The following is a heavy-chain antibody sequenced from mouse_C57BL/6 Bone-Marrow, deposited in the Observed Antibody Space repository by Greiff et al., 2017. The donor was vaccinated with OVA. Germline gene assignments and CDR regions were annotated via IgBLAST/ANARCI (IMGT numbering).Heavy chain of an antibody. CDR2: IDPETGGT. V-gene: IGHV1-15*01. Sequence: QVQLQQSGAELVRPGASVTLSCKASGYTFTDYEMHWVKQTPVHGLEWIGAIDPETGGTAYNQKFKGKAILTADKSSSTAYMELRSLTSEDSAVYYCTNYYGRYYYAMDYWGQGTSVTVSS. D-gene: IGHD1-1*01. CDR3: TNYYGRYYYAMDY. J-gene: IGHJ4*01. CDR1: GYTFTDYE.